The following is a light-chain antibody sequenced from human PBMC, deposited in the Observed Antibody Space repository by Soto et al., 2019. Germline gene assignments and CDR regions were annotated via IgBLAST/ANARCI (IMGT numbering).Light chain of an antibody. V-gene: IGLV2-23*02. CDR2: EVS. CDR1: SSDVGSYNL. CDR3: CSYAGSSTFYV. J-gene: IGLJ1*01. Sequence: QSVLTQPASVSGSPGQSITISCTGTSSDVGSYNLVSWYQQHPGKAPKLMIYEVSKCSSGVSNRFSGSKSGNTASLTISGLQTEDEADYYCCSYAGSSTFYVFGTGTKLTVL.